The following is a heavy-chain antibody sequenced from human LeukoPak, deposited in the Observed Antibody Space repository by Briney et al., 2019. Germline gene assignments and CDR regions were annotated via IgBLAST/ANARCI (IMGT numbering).Heavy chain of an antibody. J-gene: IGHJ3*02. CDR1: RYSFTSYW. CDR3: ARQGTYYDSSGYRHDAFDI. Sequence: GESLQISCKGSRYSFTSYWIGWVRQMPGKGLEWMGIIYPGDSDTRYSPSFQGQVTISADKSISTAYLQWSSLKASDTAMYYCARQGTYYDSSGYRHDAFDIWGQGTMVTVSS. D-gene: IGHD3-22*01. V-gene: IGHV5-51*01. CDR2: IYPGDSDT.